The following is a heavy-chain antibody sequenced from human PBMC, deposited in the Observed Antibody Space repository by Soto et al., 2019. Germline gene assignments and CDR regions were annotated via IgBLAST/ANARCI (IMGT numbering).Heavy chain of an antibody. V-gene: IGHV3-11*03. Sequence: PGGSLRLSCAASGFTFSNYYMTWIHQAPGKGLEWVSCISSRSSYTNYADSVKGRFTISRDNAKNSLYLQMNSLRAEDTAVYYCARAGYRSEDYYGMDVWGQGTTVTVSS. CDR3: ARAGYRSEDYYGMDV. CDR1: GFTFSNYY. CDR2: ISSRSSYT. D-gene: IGHD5-18*01. J-gene: IGHJ6*02.